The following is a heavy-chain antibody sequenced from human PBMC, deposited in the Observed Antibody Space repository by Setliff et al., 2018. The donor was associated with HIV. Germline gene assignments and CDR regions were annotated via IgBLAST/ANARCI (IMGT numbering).Heavy chain of an antibody. V-gene: IGHV4-61*09. CDR2: ISTSGRT. CDR3: ARADNYYYDSGAFKSGLDAFDI. Sequence: SETLSLTCTVSGGSISSGNYYWSWIRQPAGKGLEWIGHISTSGRTDYNPSLMSRLTISVDTSKNQFSLKLSSVTAADTAVYHCARADNYYYDSGAFKSGLDAFDIWGQGTMVTVSS. J-gene: IGHJ3*02. CDR1: GGSISSGNYY. D-gene: IGHD3-22*01.